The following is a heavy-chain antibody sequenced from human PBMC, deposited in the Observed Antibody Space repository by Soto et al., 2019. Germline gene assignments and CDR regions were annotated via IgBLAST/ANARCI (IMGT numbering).Heavy chain of an antibody. CDR1: GGTFSSYA. D-gene: IGHD4-17*01. Sequence: QVQLVQSGAEVKKPGSSVKVSCKASGGTFSSYAISWVRQAPGQGLEWMGGIIPIFGTANYAQKFQGRVKITGDESTSRVYMEVSSVRSEDTAVYYCARTADGDYGYNWFDPWGQGTLVTVSS. J-gene: IGHJ5*02. CDR2: IIPIFGTA. V-gene: IGHV1-69*01. CDR3: ARTADGDYGYNWFDP.